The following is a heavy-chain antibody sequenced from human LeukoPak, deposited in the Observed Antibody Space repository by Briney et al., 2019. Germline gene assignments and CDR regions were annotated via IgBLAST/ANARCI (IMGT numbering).Heavy chain of an antibody. D-gene: IGHD2-2*01. CDR3: AAGRSCTTCYLPDY. CDR2: IKQDGSEK. CDR1: GFTFSSYW. Sequence: GGSLRLSCAASGFTFSSYWMSWVRQAPGKGLEWVANIKQDGSEKYYVDSVKGRFTISRDNAKNSLYLQMNSLGAEDTAVYHCAAGRSCTTCYLPDYWGQGTLVTVSS. V-gene: IGHV3-7*01. J-gene: IGHJ4*02.